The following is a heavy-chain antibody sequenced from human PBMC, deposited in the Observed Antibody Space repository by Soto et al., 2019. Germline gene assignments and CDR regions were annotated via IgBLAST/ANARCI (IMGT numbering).Heavy chain of an antibody. V-gene: IGHV5-51*01. CDR1: GYSFTSYW. CDR2: IYPGDSDT. Sequence: PGESLKISCXGSGYSFTSYWIGWVRQMPGKGLEWMGIIYPGDSDTRYSPSFQGQVTISADKSISTAYLQWSSLKASDTAMYYCARHDGPARGPSYYYYGMDVWGQGTTVTVSS. CDR3: ARHDGPARGPSYYYYGMDV. D-gene: IGHD3-10*01. J-gene: IGHJ6*02.